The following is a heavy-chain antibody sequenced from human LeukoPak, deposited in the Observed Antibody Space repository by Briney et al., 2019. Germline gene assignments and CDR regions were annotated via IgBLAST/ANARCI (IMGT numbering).Heavy chain of an antibody. V-gene: IGHV1-2*02. CDR2: INPNSGVT. D-gene: IGHD3-22*01. CDR3: ARDPDPPYYYDSSGYYSN. Sequence: GASVKVSCKASGYTFTGYYMHWVRQAPGQGLEWMGWINPNSGVTNYAQKFQGRVTMTRDTSISAAYMELSRLRSDDTAVYYCARDPDPPYYYDSSGYYSNWGQGTLVTVSA. J-gene: IGHJ4*02. CDR1: GYTFTGYY.